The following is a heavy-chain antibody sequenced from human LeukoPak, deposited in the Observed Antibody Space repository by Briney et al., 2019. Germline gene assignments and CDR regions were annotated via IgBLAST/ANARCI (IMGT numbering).Heavy chain of an antibody. CDR2: ISYDGSNK. CDR3: AKGDILTGYTDY. J-gene: IGHJ4*02. V-gene: IGHV3-30*18. CDR1: GFTFSSYV. Sequence: PGGSLRLSCAASGFTFSSYVMHWVRQAPGKGLEWVAVISYDGSNKYYADSVKGRFTISRDNSKNTLYLQMNSLRAEDTAVYYCAKGDILTGYTDYWGQGTLVTVSS. D-gene: IGHD3-9*01.